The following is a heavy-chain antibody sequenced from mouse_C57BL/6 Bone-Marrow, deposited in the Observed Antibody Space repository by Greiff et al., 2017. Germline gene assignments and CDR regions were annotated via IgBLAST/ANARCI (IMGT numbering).Heavy chain of an antibody. CDR1: GFTFTSYW. V-gene: IGHV1-72*01. CDR2: IDTNSGGT. J-gene: IGHJ3*01. CDR3: AGYDYDWFAY. D-gene: IGHD2-4*01. Sequence: QVQLQQPGAELVKPGASVKLSCKASGFTFTSYWMHWVKQRPGRGLEWIGRIDTNSGGTKYNEKFKSKATLTVDKPSSTAYMPLSSLTSEDSAVYYCAGYDYDWFAYWGQGTLVTVSA.